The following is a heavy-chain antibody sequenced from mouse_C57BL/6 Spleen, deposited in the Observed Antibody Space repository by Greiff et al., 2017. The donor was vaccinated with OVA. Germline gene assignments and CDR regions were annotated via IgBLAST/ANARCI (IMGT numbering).Heavy chain of an antibody. Sequence: EVKVEESGGGLVKPGGSLKLSCAASGFTFSDYGMHWVRQAPEKGLEWVAYISSGSSTIYYADTVKGRFTISRDNAKNTLFLQMTSLRSEDTAMYYCARSDGSHWYFDVWGKGTTVTVSS. J-gene: IGHJ1*03. CDR3: ARSDGSHWYFDV. V-gene: IGHV5-17*01. CDR1: GFTFSDYG. CDR2: ISSGSSTI. D-gene: IGHD2-3*01.